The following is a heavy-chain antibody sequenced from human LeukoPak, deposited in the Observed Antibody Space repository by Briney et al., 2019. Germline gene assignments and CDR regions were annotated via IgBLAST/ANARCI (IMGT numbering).Heavy chain of an antibody. CDR2: ISGDGGST. CDR3: AKSTDEGYSYGPFDY. J-gene: IGHJ4*02. V-gene: IGHV3-43*02. D-gene: IGHD5-18*01. CDR1: GFTFDDYA. Sequence: GGSLRLSCAASGFTFDDYAMHWVRQAPGKGLEWVSLISGDGGSTYYADSVKGRFTISRDNSKNSLYLQMNSLRAEDTALYYCAKSTDEGYSYGPFDYWGQGTLVTVSS.